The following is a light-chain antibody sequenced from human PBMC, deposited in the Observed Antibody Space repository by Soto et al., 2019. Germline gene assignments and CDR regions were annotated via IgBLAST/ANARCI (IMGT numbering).Light chain of an antibody. CDR3: CSYRSTSTLV. J-gene: IGLJ2*01. CDR1: SSDVGGYNH. V-gene: IGLV2-14*01. Sequence: QSALTQPRSVSGSPGQSVTISCTGTSSDVGGYNHVSWYQQYPGKAPKPMIYDVSNRPSGVSNRFSASKSGNTASLTISGLQAEDEADYYCCSYRSTSTLVFGGGTKLTVL. CDR2: DVS.